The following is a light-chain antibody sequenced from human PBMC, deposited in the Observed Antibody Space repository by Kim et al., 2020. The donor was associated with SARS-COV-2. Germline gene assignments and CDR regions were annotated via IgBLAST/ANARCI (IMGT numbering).Light chain of an antibody. CDR1: SSDVGGYNY. J-gene: IGLJ1*01. CDR3: SSYTSSSTFV. V-gene: IGLV2-14*01. Sequence: QSALTQPASVSGSPGQSITISCTGTSSDVGGYNYVSWYQQHPGKAPKLMMYDVSERPSGVSNRFSGSKSGNRASLTISGLQAGDEADYYCSSYTSSSTFVFGTRTKVTVL. CDR2: DVS.